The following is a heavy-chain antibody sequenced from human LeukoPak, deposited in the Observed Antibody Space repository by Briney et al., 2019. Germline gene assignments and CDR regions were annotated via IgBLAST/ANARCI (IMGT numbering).Heavy chain of an antibody. Sequence: GGSLRLSCAASGFTFSRFPMHWVRQAPGKGLEWVALISSDGSDKKYADSVKGRFSMSGDNSKNTLYLQLHSLRVEDTAVYYCARDYPADHWGQGTLVTVSS. J-gene: IGHJ4*02. CDR3: ARDYPADH. CDR2: ISSDGSDK. CDR1: GFTFSRFP. V-gene: IGHV3-30-3*01.